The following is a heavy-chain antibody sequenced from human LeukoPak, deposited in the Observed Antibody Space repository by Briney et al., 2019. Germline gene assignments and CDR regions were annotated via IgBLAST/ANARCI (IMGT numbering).Heavy chain of an antibody. Sequence: PSETLSLTCAVYGGSFSGYYWSWIRQPPGKGLEWIGEINHSGSTNYNPSLKSRVTISVDTSKNQFSLKLSSVTAADTAVYYCARSSKYYCYYGMDVWGQGTTVTVSS. J-gene: IGHJ6*02. D-gene: IGHD6-13*01. CDR3: ARSSKYYCYYGMDV. CDR2: INHSGST. V-gene: IGHV4-34*01. CDR1: GGSFSGYY.